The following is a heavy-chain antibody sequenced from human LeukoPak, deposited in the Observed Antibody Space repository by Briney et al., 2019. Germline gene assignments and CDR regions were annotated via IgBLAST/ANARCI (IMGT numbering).Heavy chain of an antibody. J-gene: IGHJ6*02. Sequence: GASLRLSCAASGFIFSSYAMTWVRQAPGKGLEWVSVSGSGDNTFYADSVKGRFTISRDNSKNTLYLQINNLRAEDTAVYYCAEGARITETTAAPVVWGRGTTVTVSS. CDR3: AEGARITETTAAPVV. CDR1: GFIFSSYA. V-gene: IGHV3-23*01. CDR2: SGSGDNT. D-gene: IGHD1-7*01.